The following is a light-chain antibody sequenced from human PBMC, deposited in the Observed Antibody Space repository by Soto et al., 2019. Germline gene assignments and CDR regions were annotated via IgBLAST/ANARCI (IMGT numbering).Light chain of an antibody. J-gene: IGKJ1*01. CDR1: QDISNY. Sequence: DIQMTQSPSSLSASVGDRVTISCRATQDISNYLAWYQQKPGKVPNLLIYAASTLQSGVPSRFSGSGSGTDFTLTISSLQPEDVATYYCQKYNSAPPWTFGQGTNVEI. CDR2: AAS. CDR3: QKYNSAPPWT. V-gene: IGKV1-27*01.